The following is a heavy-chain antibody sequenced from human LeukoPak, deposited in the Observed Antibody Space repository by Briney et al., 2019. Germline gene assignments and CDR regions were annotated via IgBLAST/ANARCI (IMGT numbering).Heavy chain of an antibody. J-gene: IGHJ3*02. V-gene: IGHV4-4*02. CDR2: MYYSGST. CDR1: GDSISSINW. CDR3: ARGLHTRSSGRRFDVFEI. Sequence: PSGTLSLTCAVSGDSISSINWWTWVRLSPEKGLEWIGYMYYSGSTNYKPSLKSRVTISVDTSKNQFSLRLTSVTAADTAVYYCARGLHTRSSGRRFDVFEIWGQGTMVTVSS. D-gene: IGHD6-6*01.